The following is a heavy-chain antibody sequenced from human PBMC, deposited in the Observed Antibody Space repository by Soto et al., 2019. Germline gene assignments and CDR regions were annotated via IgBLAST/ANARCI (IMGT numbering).Heavy chain of an antibody. Sequence: EVQLVESGGGLVKPGGSLRLSCAASGFTFGSYSMNWLRQAPGKGLEWVSSISSSSGFINDADSVKGRFTISRDNAKNSLYLQMNSLRAEDTAVYYCARGPLTDPFGLVFDYWGQGTLVTVSS. CDR1: GFTFGSYS. J-gene: IGHJ4*02. V-gene: IGHV3-21*01. CDR2: ISSSSGFI. D-gene: IGHD3-3*01. CDR3: ARGPLTDPFGLVFDY.